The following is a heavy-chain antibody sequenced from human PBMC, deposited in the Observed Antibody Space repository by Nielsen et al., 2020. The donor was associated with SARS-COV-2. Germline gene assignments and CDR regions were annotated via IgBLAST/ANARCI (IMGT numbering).Heavy chain of an antibody. CDR3: ARELEQWLDSFDV. V-gene: IGHV6-1*01. D-gene: IGHD6-19*01. CDR2: TYYRSKWNN. J-gene: IGHJ3*01. CDR1: GDSISTSVTA. Sequence: SETLSLTCAISGDSISTSVTAWNWIRQSPSRGLEWLGRTYYRSKWNNDYALFVKSRIIITPDTSKNQNSLQLNSVSPEDTAVYYCARELEQWLDSFDVWGRGTEVTVSS.